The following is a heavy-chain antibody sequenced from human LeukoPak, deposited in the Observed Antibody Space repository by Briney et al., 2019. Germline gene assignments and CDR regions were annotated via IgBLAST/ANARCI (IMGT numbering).Heavy chain of an antibody. V-gene: IGHV3-23*01. CDR2: ISNNGGYT. Sequence: GGSLRLSCAASGFTFSSSAMSWVRQAPGKGLEWVSAISNNGGYTYYAESVKGRFTISRDNSRNTLYLQMNRLRAEDTAVYYCATRYYFDCWGQGTLVAVSS. CDR1: GFTFSSSA. CDR3: ATRYYFDC. J-gene: IGHJ4*02.